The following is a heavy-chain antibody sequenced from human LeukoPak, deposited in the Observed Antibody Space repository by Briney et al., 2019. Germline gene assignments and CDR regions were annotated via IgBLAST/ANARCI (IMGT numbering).Heavy chain of an antibody. D-gene: IGHD6-13*01. V-gene: IGHV1-2*02. J-gene: IGHJ6*03. CDR3: ARPWFPAAGTGPHGASYYYMDV. Sequence: ASVKVSCKASGYSFTGYHIHWVRQAPGQGLEWMGWINPNSGGTNYAQKFQGRVTMTRDTSISTAYMELSRLRSDDTAVYYCARPWFPAAGTGPHGASYYYMDVWGKGTTVTVSS. CDR1: GYSFTGYH. CDR2: INPNSGGT.